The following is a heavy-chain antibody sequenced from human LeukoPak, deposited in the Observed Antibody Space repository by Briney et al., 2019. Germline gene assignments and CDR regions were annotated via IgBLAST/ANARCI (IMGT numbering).Heavy chain of an antibody. V-gene: IGHV4-59*12. D-gene: IGHD3-22*01. CDR3: ARADYYDSSGYYLEPPYGMDV. CDR1: GGSISSYY. J-gene: IGHJ6*02. CDR2: IYYSGST. Sequence: PSETLSLTCTVSGGSISSYYWSWIRQPPGKGLEWIGYIYYSGSTNYNPSLKSRVTISVDTSKNQFSLKLSSVTAADTAVYYCARADYYDSSGYYLEPPYGMDVWGQGTTVTVSS.